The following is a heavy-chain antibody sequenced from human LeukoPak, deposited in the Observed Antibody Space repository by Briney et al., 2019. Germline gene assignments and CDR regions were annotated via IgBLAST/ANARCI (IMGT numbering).Heavy chain of an antibody. CDR1: GFTFSSYW. CDR2: IKQDSSEK. V-gene: IGHV3-7*01. D-gene: IGHD6-13*01. CDR3: ARQQLEHYYYYYYMDV. J-gene: IGHJ6*03. Sequence: GGSLRLSCAASGFTFSSYWMSWVRQAPGEGLEWVANIKQDSSEKNYVDTVKGRFTIPRDNANNSLYLQMNSPRAEDTAVYYCARQQLEHYYYYYYMDVWGKGTTVTVSS.